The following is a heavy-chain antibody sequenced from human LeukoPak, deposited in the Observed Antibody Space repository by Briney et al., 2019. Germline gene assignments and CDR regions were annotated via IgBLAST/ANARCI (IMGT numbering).Heavy chain of an antibody. CDR1: GASISSYY. D-gene: IGHD3-22*01. CDR2: IYYSGST. V-gene: IGHV4-59*01. Sequence: PSQTLSLTCPVSGASISSYYWSWIRQPPGKGLEWLGYIYYSGSTNYNPSLKSRVTISVDTSKNQFSLKLSSVTAADTAVYYCARDLRDYYDSSGYWFDPWGQGTLVTVSS. J-gene: IGHJ5*02. CDR3: ARDLRDYYDSSGYWFDP.